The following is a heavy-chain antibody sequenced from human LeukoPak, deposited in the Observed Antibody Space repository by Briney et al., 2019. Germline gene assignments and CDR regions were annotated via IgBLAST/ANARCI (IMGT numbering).Heavy chain of an antibody. CDR3: ARDYGDHRVDY. D-gene: IGHD4-17*01. Sequence: SETLSLTCTVSGGSISSYYWSWIRQPPGKGLEWIGTIHYSGKTYYNPSLKSRITISIDTSKKQFALKLSSVTAADTAVYYCARDYGDHRVDYWGQGTLVTVSS. CDR1: GGSISSYY. J-gene: IGHJ4*02. V-gene: IGHV4-59*12. CDR2: IHYSGKT.